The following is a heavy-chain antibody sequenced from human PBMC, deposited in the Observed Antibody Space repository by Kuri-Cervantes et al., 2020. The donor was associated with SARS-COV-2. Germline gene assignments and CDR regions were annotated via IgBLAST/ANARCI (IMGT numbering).Heavy chain of an antibody. Sequence: GESLKISCAPSGFIFRNYGMHWVRLAPGKGLEWMAFIRYDGHSEDYADSVKGRFTISRDNSKNTLYLQMNSLRAEDTAVYYCAKFYRDIVVVPAARGFYFDYWGQGTLVTVSS. CDR2: IRYDGHSE. CDR1: GFIFRNYG. CDR3: AKFYRDIVVVPAARGFYFDY. D-gene: IGHD2-2*01. V-gene: IGHV3-30*02. J-gene: IGHJ4*02.